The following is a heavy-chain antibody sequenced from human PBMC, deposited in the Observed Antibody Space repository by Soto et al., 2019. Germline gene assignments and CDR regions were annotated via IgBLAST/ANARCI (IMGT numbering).Heavy chain of an antibody. CDR2: VYYSGST. CDR3: ARQRTMVVTQVYFHN. D-gene: IGHD2-21*02. V-gene: IGHV4-39*01. CDR1: CGTIGSRSYY. J-gene: IGHJ4*02. Sequence: ETLSLTCNVSCGTIGSRSYYWGWIRQPPGKGLEWIGSVYYSGSTYYNPSLKSRVTISVDTSKNQFSLKLSSVTAADTAVYFCARQRTMVVTQVYFHNWGQGTLVTVSS.